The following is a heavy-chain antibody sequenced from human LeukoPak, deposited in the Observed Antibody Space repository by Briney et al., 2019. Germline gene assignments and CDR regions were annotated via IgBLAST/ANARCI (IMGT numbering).Heavy chain of an antibody. J-gene: IGHJ4*02. CDR3: ARAVSGSYYVNFDY. Sequence: AASVKVSCKASGYTFTGYYMHWVRQAPGQGLEWMGWINPNSGGTNYAQKFQGRVTMTRDTSISTAYMELSRLRSDDTAVYYCARAVSGSYYVNFDYWGQGTLVTASS. CDR1: GYTFTGYY. V-gene: IGHV1-2*02. D-gene: IGHD1-26*01. CDR2: INPNSGGT.